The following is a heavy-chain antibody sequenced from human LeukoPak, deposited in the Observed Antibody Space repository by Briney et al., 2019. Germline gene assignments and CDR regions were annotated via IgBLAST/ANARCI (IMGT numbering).Heavy chain of an antibody. CDR3: ASGADAFETSGDYFDC. Sequence: SETLSLTCTVSGASIDTYHWNWIRQPAGKGLEWIGRIYSSGSTNYNPSLKGRVTMSVETSTNQVSLKVTSVTAADTAVYYCASGADAFETSGDYFDCWGQGTLVTVSS. CDR1: GASIDTYH. V-gene: IGHV4-4*07. CDR2: IYSSGST. D-gene: IGHD7-27*01. J-gene: IGHJ4*02.